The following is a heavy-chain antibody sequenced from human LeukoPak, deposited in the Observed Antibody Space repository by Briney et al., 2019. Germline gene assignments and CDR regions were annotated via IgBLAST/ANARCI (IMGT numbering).Heavy chain of an antibody. CDR3: AGVINYSSYYFDY. V-gene: IGHV4-39*07. CDR1: GGSISSSSYY. CDR2: IYYSGST. J-gene: IGHJ4*02. Sequence: SETLSLTCTVSGGSISSSSYYWGWIRQPPGKGLEWIGSIYYSGSTYYNPSLKSRVTISVDTSKNQFSLKLSSVTAADTAVYYCAGVINYSSYYFDYWGQGTLVTVSS. D-gene: IGHD6-6*01.